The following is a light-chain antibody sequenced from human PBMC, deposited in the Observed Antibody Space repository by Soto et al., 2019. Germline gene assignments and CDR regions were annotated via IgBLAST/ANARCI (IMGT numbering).Light chain of an antibody. CDR2: WAS. CDR3: QQHYSTPPT. J-gene: IGKJ1*01. Sequence: DIVMTQSPDSLAVSLGERATINCKSSQSVLYSSNNKNYLAWYQQKPGQPPKLLIYWASTRESGVPDRFSGSGSATDFTLTISSLQAEDVAVYYCQQHYSTPPTFGQGTKVEI. V-gene: IGKV4-1*01. CDR1: QSVLYSSNNKNY.